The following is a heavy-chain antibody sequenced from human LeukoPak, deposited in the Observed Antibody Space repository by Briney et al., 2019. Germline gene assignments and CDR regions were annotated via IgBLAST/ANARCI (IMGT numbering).Heavy chain of an antibody. CDR1: GGSISSGGYY. CDR3: ARVVTYYFDY. D-gene: IGHD2-21*02. CDR2: IYHSGST. J-gene: IGHJ4*02. V-gene: IGHV4-30-2*01. Sequence: SETLTLTCTVSGGSISSGGYYWSWIRQPPGKGLEWIGYIYHSGSTYYNPSLKSRVTISVDRSKNQFSLKLSSVTAADTAVYYCARVVTYYFDYWGQGTLVTVSS.